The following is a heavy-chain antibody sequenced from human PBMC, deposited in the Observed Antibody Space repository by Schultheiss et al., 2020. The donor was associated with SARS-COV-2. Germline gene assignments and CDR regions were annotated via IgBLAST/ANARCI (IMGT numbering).Heavy chain of an antibody. D-gene: IGHD3-22*01. J-gene: IGHJ4*02. CDR3: ARVEGYYDSSGYSDY. CDR2: ISSSSSYI. V-gene: IGHV3-21*01. CDR1: GFTFSSYS. Sequence: GGSLRLSCAASGFTFSSYSMNWVRQAPGKGLEWVSSISSSSSYIYYADSVKGRFTISRDNSKNTLYLQMNSLRAEDTAVYYCARVEGYYDSSGYSDYWGQGTLVTVSS.